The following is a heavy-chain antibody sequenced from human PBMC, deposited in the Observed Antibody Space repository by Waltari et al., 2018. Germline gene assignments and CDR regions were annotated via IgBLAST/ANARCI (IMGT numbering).Heavy chain of an antibody. D-gene: IGHD6-13*01. CDR1: GGSFSGYY. Sequence: QVQLQQWGAGLLKPSETLSLTCAVYGGSFSGYYWSWIRQPPGKGLEWIGEINHRGSTNDNPSLKSRVTISVDTSKNQFSLKLSSVTAADTAVYYCARGKAAAHNTFDYWGQGTLVTVSS. CDR3: ARGKAAAHNTFDY. J-gene: IGHJ4*02. V-gene: IGHV4-34*01. CDR2: INHRGST.